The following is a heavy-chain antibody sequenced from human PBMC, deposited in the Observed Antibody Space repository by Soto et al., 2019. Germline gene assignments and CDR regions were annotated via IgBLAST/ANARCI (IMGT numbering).Heavy chain of an antibody. D-gene: IGHD2-2*03. V-gene: IGHV3-66*01. J-gene: IGHJ6*03. CDR2: IYSGGST. CDR1: GFTVSSNY. Sequence: GGSLRLSCAASGFTVSSNYMSWVRQAPGKGLEWVSVIYSGGSTYYADSVKGRFTISRDNSKNTLYLQMNSLRAEDTAVYYCARDGYCSSTSCLLRYYYYMDVWGKGTTVTV. CDR3: ARDGYCSSTSCLLRYYYYMDV.